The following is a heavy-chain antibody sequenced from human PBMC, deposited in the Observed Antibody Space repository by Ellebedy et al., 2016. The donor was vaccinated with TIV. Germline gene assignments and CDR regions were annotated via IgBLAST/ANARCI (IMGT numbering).Heavy chain of an antibody. Sequence: SETLSLTXTVSGGSISSYYWSWIRQPPGKGLEWIGYVYYSGSTNYNPSLKSRVTISVDTSKNQFSLKLSSVTAADTAVYYCARGKGNADDYWGQGTLVTVSS. V-gene: IGHV4-59*01. CDR3: ARGKGNADDY. J-gene: IGHJ4*02. CDR2: VYYSGST. D-gene: IGHD4-23*01. CDR1: GGSISSYY.